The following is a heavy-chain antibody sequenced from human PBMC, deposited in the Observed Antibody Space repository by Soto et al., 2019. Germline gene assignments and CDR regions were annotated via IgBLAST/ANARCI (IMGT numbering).Heavy chain of an antibody. D-gene: IGHD1-26*01. Sequence: QLQLQESGPGLVKPSETLSLTCTVSGGSISSSSYYWGWIRQPPGKGLEWIGSIYYSGSTYYNPSLKSRVTISVDTSKNQFSLKLSSVTAADTAVYYCARRSGDVGATIIDYWGQGTLVTVSS. J-gene: IGHJ4*02. CDR2: IYYSGST. CDR1: GGSISSSSYY. CDR3: ARRSGDVGATIIDY. V-gene: IGHV4-39*01.